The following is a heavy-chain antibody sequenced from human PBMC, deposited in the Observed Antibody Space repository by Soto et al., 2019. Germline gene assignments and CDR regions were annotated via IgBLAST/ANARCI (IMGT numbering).Heavy chain of an antibody. D-gene: IGHD3-10*01. CDR2: ISSSGTYT. Sequence: QVQLVESGGGLVKPGGSLRLSCAASGFPFSDYYMTWIRQAPGKGLDWVSYISSSGTYTHFADSVKGRFTISRDNAKNSLYLQMNSLSPEDTAVYYCVRDISPNNFASGSYTFWGQGILVTVSS. V-gene: IGHV3-11*06. CDR3: VRDISPNNFASGSYTF. CDR1: GFPFSDYY. J-gene: IGHJ4*02.